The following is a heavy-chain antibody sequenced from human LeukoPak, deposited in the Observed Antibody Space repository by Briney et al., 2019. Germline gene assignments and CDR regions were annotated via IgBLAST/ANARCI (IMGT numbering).Heavy chain of an antibody. V-gene: IGHV5-51*01. CDR2: IYPGDSDT. Sequence: RGESLKISCKGSAYSFTNCWIVWVRQMPGKGLEWMGMIYPGDSDTKYSPSFEGQVTISADKSITTAYLQWSSLKASDSAMYYCSRLAYHGSARFDPWGQGTLVTVSS. D-gene: IGHD3-16*01. J-gene: IGHJ5*02. CDR3: SRLAYHGSARFDP. CDR1: AYSFTNCW.